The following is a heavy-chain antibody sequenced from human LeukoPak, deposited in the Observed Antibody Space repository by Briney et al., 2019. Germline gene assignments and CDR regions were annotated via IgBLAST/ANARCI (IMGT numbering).Heavy chain of an antibody. J-gene: IGHJ6*03. CDR1: GFTFSSYW. Sequence: GGSLRLSCAASGFTFSSYWMHWVRQAPGKGLEWVSYISSSSSTIYYADSVKGRFTISRDNAKNSLYLQMNSLRAEDTAVYYCAREFDYGDSRSYYMDVWGKGTTVTVSS. CDR2: ISSSSSTI. D-gene: IGHD4-17*01. V-gene: IGHV3-48*04. CDR3: AREFDYGDSRSYYMDV.